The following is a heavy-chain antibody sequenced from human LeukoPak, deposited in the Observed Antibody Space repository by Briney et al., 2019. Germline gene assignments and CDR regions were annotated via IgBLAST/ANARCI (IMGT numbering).Heavy chain of an antibody. CDR1: GASISNYY. CDR3: ARHPELYFFDY. CDR2: ISYSGST. V-gene: IGHV4-59*08. J-gene: IGHJ4*02. D-gene: IGHD3-10*01. Sequence: PSETLSLTCTVSGASISNYYWSWIRQPPGKGLEWIGYISYSGSTNYNPSLKSRVTISADTSKNQVSLTLSSVTAADTAVYYCARHPELYFFDYWGQGTLVTVSS.